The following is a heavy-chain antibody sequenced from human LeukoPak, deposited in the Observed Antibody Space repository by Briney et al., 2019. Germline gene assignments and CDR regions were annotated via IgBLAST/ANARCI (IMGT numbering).Heavy chain of an antibody. CDR1: GYTFTSYG. J-gene: IGHJ4*02. CDR3: ARDVHYYDSSGYYLSFGY. CDR2: ISACNGNT. V-gene: IGHV1-18*01. Sequence: ASVKVSCKASGYTFTSYGISWVRQAPGQGLEWMGWISACNGNTNYAQKLQGRVTMTTDTSTSTAYMELRSLRSDDTAVYYCARDVHYYDSSGYYLSFGYWGQGTLVTVSS. D-gene: IGHD3-22*01.